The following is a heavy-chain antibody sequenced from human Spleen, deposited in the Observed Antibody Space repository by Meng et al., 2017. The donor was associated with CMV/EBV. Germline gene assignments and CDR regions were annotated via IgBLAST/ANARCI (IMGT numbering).Heavy chain of an antibody. D-gene: IGHD3-10*02. CDR2: IYYSGSS. V-gene: IGHV4-30-4*08. CDR1: GASISSGDYY. Sequence: SETLSLTCTVSGASISSGDYYWTWIRQPPGKGQEWIGYIYYSGSSYYKPSLKSRLSISLDTSKNQFSLRLSSVTAADTAVYYCARMLSASYYFDFWGQGALVTVSS. CDR3: ARMLSASYYFDF. J-gene: IGHJ4*02.